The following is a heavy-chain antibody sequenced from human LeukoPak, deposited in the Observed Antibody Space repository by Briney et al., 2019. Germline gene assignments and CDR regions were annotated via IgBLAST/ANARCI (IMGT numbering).Heavy chain of an antibody. D-gene: IGHD1-26*01. CDR1: GITFSSYA. CDR2: ISGNGGGT. J-gene: IGHJ4*02. Sequence: GGSLRLSCAASGITFSSYAMRWVRQAPGEGLEWVSVISGNGGGTYYADSVKGRFTISRDNSKNTLYLQMNSLRVEDTAVYYCARVGILGATRYFDCWGQGTLVTVSS. CDR3: ARVGILGATRYFDC. V-gene: IGHV3-23*01.